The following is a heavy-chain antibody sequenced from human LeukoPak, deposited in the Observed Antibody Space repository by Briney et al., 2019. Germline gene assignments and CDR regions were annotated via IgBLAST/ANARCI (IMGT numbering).Heavy chain of an antibody. CDR1: GFTFSSYA. CDR3: ARSSRVVDAFDI. V-gene: IGHV3-30-3*01. J-gene: IGHJ3*02. CDR2: ISYDGSNK. D-gene: IGHD6-13*01. Sequence: GGSLRLSCAASGFTFSSYAMHWVRQAPGKGLEWVAVISYDGSNKYYADSVKGRFTISRDNSKNTLYLQMNSLRAEDTAVYYCARSSRVVDAFDIWGQGTMVTVSS.